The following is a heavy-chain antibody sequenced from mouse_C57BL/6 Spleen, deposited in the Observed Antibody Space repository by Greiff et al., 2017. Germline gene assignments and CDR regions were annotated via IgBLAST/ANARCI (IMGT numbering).Heavy chain of an antibody. D-gene: IGHD2-4*01. J-gene: IGHJ1*03. CDR2: INPNNGGT. CDR3: ARSGYDYDGYFDV. V-gene: IGHV1-18*01. CDR1: GYTFTDYH. Sequence: VQLQQSGPELVKPGASVKIPCKASGYTFTDYHMDWVKQSHGKSLEWIGDINPNNGGTNYNQKFKGKATLTVDKSSSTAYMELRSLTSEDTAVYYYARSGYDYDGYFDVWGTGTTVTVSA.